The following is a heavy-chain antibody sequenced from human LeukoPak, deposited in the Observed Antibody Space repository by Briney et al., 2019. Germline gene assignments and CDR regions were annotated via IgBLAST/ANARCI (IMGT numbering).Heavy chain of an antibody. Sequence: GGSLRLSCAASGFTFRSYWTHWVRQAPGKGLVWVSRINSDGSSTSYADSVKGRFTISRDNAKNTLYLQMNSLRAEDTAVYYCAVAGTEGFDYWGQGTLVTVSS. CDR2: INSDGSST. V-gene: IGHV3-74*01. CDR3: AVAGTEGFDY. CDR1: GFTFRSYW. J-gene: IGHJ4*02. D-gene: IGHD6-19*01.